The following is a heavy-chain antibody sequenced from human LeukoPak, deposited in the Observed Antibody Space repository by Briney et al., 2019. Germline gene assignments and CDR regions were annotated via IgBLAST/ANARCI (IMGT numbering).Heavy chain of an antibody. CDR2: IHYSGST. Sequence: PSQTLSLTCSVSGGSISSGGYYWSWIRQHPGRGLEWIGYIHYSGSTFNNPSLKSRVTISVDTYKNQFSLRLSSVTAADTAVYYCARDSSAYNNLDYWGQGTLITVSS. CDR1: GGSISSGGYY. CDR3: ARDSSAYNNLDY. D-gene: IGHD3-22*01. J-gene: IGHJ4*02. V-gene: IGHV4-31*02.